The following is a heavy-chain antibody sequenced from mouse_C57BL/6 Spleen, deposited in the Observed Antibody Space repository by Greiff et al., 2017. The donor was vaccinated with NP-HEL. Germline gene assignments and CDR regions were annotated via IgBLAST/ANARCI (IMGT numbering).Heavy chain of an antibody. D-gene: IGHD1-1*01. Sequence: EVQLQESGAELVKPGASVKLSCTASGFNIKDYYMHWVKQRTEQGLEWIGRIDPEDGETKYAPKFQGKATITADTSSNTAYLQLSSLTSEDTAVYYCARDYGSSFYYYAMDYWGQGTSVTVSS. J-gene: IGHJ4*01. CDR2: IDPEDGET. CDR3: ARDYGSSFYYYAMDY. CDR1: GFNIKDYY. V-gene: IGHV14-2*01.